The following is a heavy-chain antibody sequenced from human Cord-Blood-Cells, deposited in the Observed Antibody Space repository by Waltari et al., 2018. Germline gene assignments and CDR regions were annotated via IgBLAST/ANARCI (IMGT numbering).Heavy chain of an antibody. D-gene: IGHD6-19*01. CDR3: ARGGAVAGTLGDAFDI. Sequence: EVQLVESGGGLVKPGGSLRLSCAASGFTFSSYSMNWVRQAPGKGLEWVSSISSSSSYIYYADSVKGRFTISRDNAKNSLYLQMNSLRAEDTAVYYCARGGAVAGTLGDAFDIWGQGTVVTVSS. CDR1: GFTFSSYS. CDR2: ISSSSSYI. V-gene: IGHV3-21*01. J-gene: IGHJ3*02.